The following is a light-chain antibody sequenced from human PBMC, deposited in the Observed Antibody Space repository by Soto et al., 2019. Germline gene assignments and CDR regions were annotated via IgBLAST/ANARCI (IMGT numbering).Light chain of an antibody. J-gene: IGLJ1*01. CDR1: SSDVGGYNY. V-gene: IGLV2-14*01. Sequence: LTQPASVSGSPGQSITISCTGTSSDVGGYNYVSWYQQHPGKAPKLMIYEVSNRPSGVSNRFSGSKSGNTASLTISGLQAEDEADYYCSSYTSGSTPYYVFGTGTKVTVL. CDR2: EVS. CDR3: SSYTSGSTPYYV.